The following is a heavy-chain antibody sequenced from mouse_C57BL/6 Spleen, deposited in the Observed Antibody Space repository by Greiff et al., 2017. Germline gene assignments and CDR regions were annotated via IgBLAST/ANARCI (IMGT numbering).Heavy chain of an antibody. J-gene: IGHJ4*01. Sequence: EVKLMESGGGLVKPGGSLKLSCAASGFTFSDYGMHWVRQAPEKGLEWVAYISSGSSTIYYADTVKGRFTISRDNAKNTMFLQMTSLRSEDTARYYCARDGYKGDYYAMDYWGQGTSVTVSS. CDR2: ISSGSSTI. V-gene: IGHV5-17*01. D-gene: IGHD2-3*01. CDR1: GFTFSDYG. CDR3: ARDGYKGDYYAMDY.